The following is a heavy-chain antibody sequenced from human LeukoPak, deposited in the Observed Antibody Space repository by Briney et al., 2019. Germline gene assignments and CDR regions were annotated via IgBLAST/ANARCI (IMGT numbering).Heavy chain of an antibody. CDR1: GFTFSDYY. V-gene: IGHV3-11*01. CDR2: ISSSGSTI. J-gene: IGHJ4*02. Sequence: GGSLRLSCAASGFTFSDYYMSWIRQAPGKGLEWVSYISSSGSTIYYADSVKGRFTISRDNSKNTLYLQMNSLRAEDTAVYYSAKDRVGPGPYYFDYWGQGTLVTVSS. CDR3: AKDRVGPGPYYFDY.